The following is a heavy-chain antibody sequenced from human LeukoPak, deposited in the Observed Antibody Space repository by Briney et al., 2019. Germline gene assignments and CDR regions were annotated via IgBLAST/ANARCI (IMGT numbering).Heavy chain of an antibody. D-gene: IGHD3-3*01. V-gene: IGHV4-4*07. CDR1: GGSISSYY. J-gene: IGHJ6*03. Sequence: SETLSLTCTVSGGSISSYYWSWIRQPAGKGLEWIGRIYTSGSTNYNPSLKSRVTMSVDTSKNQFSLKLSSVTAADTAVYYCARDSFDFWSGYYKSSRYYYMDVWGKGTTVTVSS. CDR2: IYTSGST. CDR3: ARDSFDFWSGYYKSSRYYYMDV.